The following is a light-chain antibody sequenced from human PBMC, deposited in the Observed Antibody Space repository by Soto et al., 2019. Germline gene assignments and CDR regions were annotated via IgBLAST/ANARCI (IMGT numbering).Light chain of an antibody. CDR3: MQALQPHPFT. V-gene: IGKV2-28*01. Sequence: DIVMTQSPLSLPVTPGEPASISCRSSQSLLHSNGYNYLDWYLQKPGQSPQLLIYLGSNRASGVPDRFSGSGSGTDFTLQISRVEAEDVGVYYCMQALQPHPFTFGPGTKVDIK. CDR2: LGS. J-gene: IGKJ3*01. CDR1: QSLLHSNGYNY.